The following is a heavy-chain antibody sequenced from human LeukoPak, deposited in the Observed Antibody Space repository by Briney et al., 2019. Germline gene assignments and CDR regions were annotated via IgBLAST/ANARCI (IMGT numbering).Heavy chain of an antibody. Sequence: GGSLRLSCAASGFTFDDYAMRWVRQAPGKGLGWVSGISWNSGSIRYADSVKGRLTISRDNAKNSLYLQMNSLRAEDTALYYCAKGEYSGSYYYFDYWGQGILVTVSS. CDR2: ISWNSGSI. V-gene: IGHV3-9*01. CDR1: GFTFDDYA. J-gene: IGHJ4*02. D-gene: IGHD1-26*01. CDR3: AKGEYSGSYYYFDY.